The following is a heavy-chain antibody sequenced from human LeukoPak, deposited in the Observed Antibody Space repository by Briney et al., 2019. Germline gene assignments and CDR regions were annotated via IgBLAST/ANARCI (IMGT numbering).Heavy chain of an antibody. CDR3: ARGVWVGSSWYNNSRRAFDI. CDR1: GYTFTSYG. D-gene: IGHD6-13*01. V-gene: IGHV1-18*01. J-gene: IGHJ3*02. Sequence: GASVKVSCKASGYTFTSYGISWVRQAPGQGLEWMGWISAYNGNTNYAQKLQGRVAMTTDTSTSTAYMELRSLRSDDTAVYYCARGVWVGSSWYNNSRRAFDIWGQGTMVTVSS. CDR2: ISAYNGNT.